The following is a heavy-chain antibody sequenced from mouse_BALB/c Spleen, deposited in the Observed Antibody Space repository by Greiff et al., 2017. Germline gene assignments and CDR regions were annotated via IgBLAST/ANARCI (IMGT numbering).Heavy chain of an antibody. CDR1: GFTFSSYA. D-gene: IGHD2-3*01. J-gene: IGHJ1*01. CDR2: ISSGGSYT. CDR3: AVYDGYFFDV. Sequence: EVKLMESGGGLVKPGGSLKLSCSASGFTFSSYAMSWVRQSPEKRLEWVAEISSGGSYTYYPDTVTGRFTISRDNANNTLYLEMSSLRSEDTAMYYCAVYDGYFFDVWGAGTTVTVSS. V-gene: IGHV5-9-4*01.